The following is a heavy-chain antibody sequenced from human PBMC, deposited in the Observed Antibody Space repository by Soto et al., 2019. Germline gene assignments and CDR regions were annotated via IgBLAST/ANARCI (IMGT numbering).Heavy chain of an antibody. J-gene: IGHJ6*03. D-gene: IGHD3-10*01. Sequence: ASVKVSCKASGYTFTSYAMHWVRQAPGQRLEWMGWINAGNGNTKYSQKFQGRVTITRDTSASTAYMELSSLRSEDTAVYYCARDVQYYYGSGRSYYYYMDVWGKGTTVTVSS. V-gene: IGHV1-3*01. CDR3: ARDVQYYYGSGRSYYYYMDV. CDR2: INAGNGNT. CDR1: GYTFTSYA.